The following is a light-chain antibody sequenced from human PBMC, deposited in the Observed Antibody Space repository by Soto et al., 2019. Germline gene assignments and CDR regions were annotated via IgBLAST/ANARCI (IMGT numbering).Light chain of an antibody. J-gene: IGLJ1*01. V-gene: IGLV2-14*01. CDR3: SSYTSSSTLYV. CDR1: SSDVGGYNY. Sequence: QSVLTQPASVSGSPGQSITISCTGTSSDVGGYNYVSWYQQHPGKAPKLMIYDVSNRPSGVSNRFSGSKSGNTASLTISGLQAEDEADDYCSSYTSSSTLYVFGTGTKLTV. CDR2: DVS.